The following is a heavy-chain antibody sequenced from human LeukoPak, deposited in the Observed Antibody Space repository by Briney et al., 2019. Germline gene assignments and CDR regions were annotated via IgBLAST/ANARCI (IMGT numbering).Heavy chain of an antibody. D-gene: IGHD6-19*01. V-gene: IGHV3-23*01. CDR2: ISGSGGST. J-gene: IGHJ4*02. CDR1: GFTFSSYA. CDR3: AKKFSSGSQLFDY. Sequence: PGGSLRLSCAASGFTFSSYAMSWVRQAPEKGLEWVSAISGSGGSTYYADSVKGRFTISRDNSKNTLYLQMNSLRAEDTAVYYSAKKFSSGSQLFDYWGQGTLVTVSS.